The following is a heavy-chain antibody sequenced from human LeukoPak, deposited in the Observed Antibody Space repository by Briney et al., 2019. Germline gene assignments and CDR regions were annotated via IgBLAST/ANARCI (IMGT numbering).Heavy chain of an antibody. J-gene: IGHJ4*02. D-gene: IGHD1-26*01. Sequence: GGSLRLSCAASGFTFSSYAMSWVRQAPGKGLEWVSAISGSGGSTYYADSVKGRFTISRDNSKNTLYLQMNSLRAEDTAVYYCATGRIVGATNGNFDYWGQGTLVTVSS. CDR1: GFTFSSYA. CDR3: ATGRIVGATNGNFDY. V-gene: IGHV3-23*01. CDR2: ISGSGGST.